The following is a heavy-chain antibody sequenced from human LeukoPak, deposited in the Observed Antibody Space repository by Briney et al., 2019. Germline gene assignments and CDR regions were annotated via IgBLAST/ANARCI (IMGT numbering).Heavy chain of an antibody. Sequence: ASVKVSCKASGYILTSYGIIWVRQAPGQGLQRMGWISAHNGNTNYAQKLQGRVTMTTDTSTSTVYMELRSLRSDDTAVYYCARAQTTLLLDYWGQGTLVTVSS. CDR3: ARAQTTLLLDY. J-gene: IGHJ4*02. CDR1: GYILTSYG. D-gene: IGHD4-11*01. CDR2: ISAHNGNT. V-gene: IGHV1-18*01.